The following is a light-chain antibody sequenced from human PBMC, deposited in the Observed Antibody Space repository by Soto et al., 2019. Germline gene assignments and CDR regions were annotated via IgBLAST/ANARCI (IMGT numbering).Light chain of an antibody. Sequence: EIVMTQSPATLSVSPGERATLSCRATQSVSSNLAWYQQKPGQAPRLLIYGASTRATGIPARFSGSGSGTDFPLTIRSLQSEDVAVYYCQQYNNWPPYTFGQGTKLEIK. V-gene: IGKV3D-15*01. CDR3: QQYNNWPPYT. CDR2: GAS. J-gene: IGKJ2*01. CDR1: QSVSSN.